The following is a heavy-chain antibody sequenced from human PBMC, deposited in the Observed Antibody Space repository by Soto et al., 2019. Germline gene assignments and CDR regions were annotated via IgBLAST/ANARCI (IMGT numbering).Heavy chain of an antibody. V-gene: IGHV1-69*01. CDR2: IIPLFGTA. Sequence: QVQLVQSGADVKKPGSSVKVSCQASGVTFSSETLGWVRQAPGQGLEWVGGIIPLFGTASYAQKFQGRVTITADESTSTGYMELSRLRPDDPAVFFCATEVGENPPSPLDAWGQGTLVTVSS. CDR3: ATEVGENPPSPLDA. J-gene: IGHJ5*02. D-gene: IGHD1-26*01. CDR1: GVTFSSET.